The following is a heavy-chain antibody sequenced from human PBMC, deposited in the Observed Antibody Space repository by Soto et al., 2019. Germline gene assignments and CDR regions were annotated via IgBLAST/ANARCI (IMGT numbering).Heavy chain of an antibody. CDR2: IYHSGST. D-gene: IGHD3-10*01. CDR3: ARGRFGDLNWFDP. V-gene: IGHV4-30-2*01. J-gene: IGHJ5*02. Sequence: PSETLSLTCAVSGGSISSGGYSWSWIRQPPGKGLEWIGYIYHSGSTYYNPSLKSRVTISVDRSKNQFSLKLSSVTAADTAVYYCARGRFGDLNWFDPWGQGTLVTVSS. CDR1: GGSISSGGYS.